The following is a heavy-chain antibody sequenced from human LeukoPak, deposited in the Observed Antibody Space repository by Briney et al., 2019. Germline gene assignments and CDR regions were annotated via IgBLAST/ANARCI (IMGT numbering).Heavy chain of an antibody. V-gene: IGHV4-59*01. CDR3: ARVPAYCGGDCYSWGGYYYYYGTDV. CDR2: IYYSGST. Sequence: SETLSLTCTVSGGSISSYYWSWIRQPPGKGLEWIGYIYYSGSTNYNPSLKSRVTISVDTSKNQFSLKLSSVTAADTAVYYCARVPAYCGGDCYSWGGYYYYYGTDVWGQGATVTVSS. J-gene: IGHJ6*02. CDR1: GGSISSYY. D-gene: IGHD2-21*02.